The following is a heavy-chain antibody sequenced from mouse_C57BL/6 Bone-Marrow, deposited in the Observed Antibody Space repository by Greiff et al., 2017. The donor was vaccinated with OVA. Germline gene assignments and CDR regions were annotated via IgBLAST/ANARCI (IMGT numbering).Heavy chain of an antibody. Sequence: EVHLVESEGGLVQPGSSMKLSCTASGFTFSDYYMAWVRQVPEKGLEWVANINYDGSSTYYLDSLKSRFIISRDNAKNILYLQMSSLKSEDTATYYCARGGITTVVAPDVWGTGTTVTVSS. J-gene: IGHJ1*03. CDR3: ARGGITTVVAPDV. CDR1: GFTFSDYY. D-gene: IGHD1-1*01. V-gene: IGHV5-16*01. CDR2: INYDGSST.